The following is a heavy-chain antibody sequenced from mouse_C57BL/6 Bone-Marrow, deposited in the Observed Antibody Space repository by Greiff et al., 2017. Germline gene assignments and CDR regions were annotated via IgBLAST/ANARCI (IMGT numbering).Heavy chain of an antibody. V-gene: IGHV8-8*01. CDR3: ATYDYGAWFAY. D-gene: IGHD2-4*01. CDR2: IWWDDDK. Sequence: QVQLQQSGPGILQPSQTLSLTCSFSGFSLSTFGMGVGWIRQPSGKGLEWLAHIWWDDDKYYNPALKSRLTISKDTSKNQVFLKIANVDTADTATYYCATYDYGAWFAYWGQGTLVTVSA. J-gene: IGHJ3*01. CDR1: GFSLSTFGMG.